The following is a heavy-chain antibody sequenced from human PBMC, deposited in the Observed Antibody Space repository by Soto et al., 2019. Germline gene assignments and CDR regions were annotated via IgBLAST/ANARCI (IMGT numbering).Heavy chain of an antibody. Sequence: EVQLVESGGGLVQPGGSLRLSCAASGFTFSTYWMTWVSQPPGKGLEWVANMDQDGSETYYVDSVRGRFTVSRDNAKNSPYLQMNSLRVEDTAVYYCVCGGNFFIYWGQGTLVTVSP. CDR3: VCGGNFFIY. CDR1: GFTFSTYW. V-gene: IGHV3-7*01. D-gene: IGHD3-16*01. CDR2: MDQDGSET. J-gene: IGHJ4*02.